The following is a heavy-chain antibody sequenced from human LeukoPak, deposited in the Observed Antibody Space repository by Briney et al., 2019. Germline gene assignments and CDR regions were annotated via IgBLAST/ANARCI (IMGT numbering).Heavy chain of an antibody. CDR1: GFAFSTYG. J-gene: IGHJ4*02. D-gene: IGHD5-12*01. V-gene: IGHV3-21*01. CDR3: ARVSDAFDYFFDS. Sequence: PGGSLRLSCAASGFAFSTYGMNWVRQAPGKGLEWVSSVSRSSRFIFYADSVQGRFTISRDDAKDSLFLQMNSLRAEDTAVYYCARVSDAFDYFFDSWGQGTLVTVSS. CDR2: VSRSSRFI.